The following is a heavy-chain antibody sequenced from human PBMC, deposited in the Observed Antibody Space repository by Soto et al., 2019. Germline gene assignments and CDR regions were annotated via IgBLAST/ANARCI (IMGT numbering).Heavy chain of an antibody. V-gene: IGHV1-2*02. CDR2: INPNSGGT. J-gene: IGHJ6*02. Sequence: GASVKVSCKASGYTFTGYYMHWVRQAPGQGLEWMGWINPNSGGTNYAQKFQGRVTMTRDTSISTAYMELSTLRSDDTAVYYCARVQRYSSSPQTYYYGMDVWGQGTTVTVSS. CDR3: ARVQRYSSSPQTYYYGMDV. CDR1: GYTFTGYY. D-gene: IGHD6-6*01.